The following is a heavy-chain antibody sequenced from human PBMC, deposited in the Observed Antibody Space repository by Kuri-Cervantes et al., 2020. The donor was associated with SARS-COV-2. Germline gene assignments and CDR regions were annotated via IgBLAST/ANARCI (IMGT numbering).Heavy chain of an antibody. CDR3: ARFYTYYDFWSGYRTDDAFDI. CDR1: GYSFTSYW. J-gene: IGHJ3*02. CDR2: IYPGDSDT. D-gene: IGHD3-3*01. V-gene: IGHV5-51*01. Sequence: GESLKISCKGSGYSFTSYWIGWVRQMPGKGLEWMGIIYPGDSDTRYSPSFQGQVTILADKSISTAYLQWSSLKASDTAMYYCARFYTYYDFWSGYRTDDAFDIWGQGTMVTVSS.